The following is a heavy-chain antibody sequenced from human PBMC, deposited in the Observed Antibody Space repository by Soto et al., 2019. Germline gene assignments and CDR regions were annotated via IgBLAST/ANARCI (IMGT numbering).Heavy chain of an antibody. J-gene: IGHJ5*02. CDR2: INTNSGDT. V-gene: IGHV1-2*02. CDR3: ARDRQHLILYNWFDP. D-gene: IGHD6-13*01. Sequence: ASVKVSCKASGDTFTGYYVHWVRQAPGQGLEWMGWINTNSGDTQYAQKFQGRVTMTSDTSTTTIYMELSSLRSDDTAVYYCARDRQHLILYNWFDPWGQGTLVTVSS. CDR1: GDTFTGYY.